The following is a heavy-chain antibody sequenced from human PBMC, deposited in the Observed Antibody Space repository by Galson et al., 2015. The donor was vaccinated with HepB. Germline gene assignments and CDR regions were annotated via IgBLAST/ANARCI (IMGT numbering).Heavy chain of an antibody. D-gene: IGHD3-22*01. CDR3: ARDLDDSSGYYWEGWFDP. Sequence: SLRLSCAASGFTFSSYSMNWVRQAPGKGLEWVSSISSSSSYIYYADSVKGRFTISRDNAKNSLYLQMNSLRAEDTAVYYCARDLDDSSGYYWEGWFDPWGQGTLVTVSS. J-gene: IGHJ5*02. V-gene: IGHV3-21*01. CDR1: GFTFSSYS. CDR2: ISSSSSYI.